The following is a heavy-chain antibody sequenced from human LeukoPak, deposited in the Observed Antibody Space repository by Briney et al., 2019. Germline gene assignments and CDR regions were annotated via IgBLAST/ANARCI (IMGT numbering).Heavy chain of an antibody. J-gene: IGHJ3*02. CDR1: GFSISNYA. D-gene: IGHD4-23*01. CDR2: ISGSGGST. Sequence: GGSLRLSCAASGFSISNYAMSWVRQAPGKGLEWVSAISGSGGSTYYADSVKGRFTISRDNSKNTLYLQMNSLRAEDTAVYYCAKDGKGGPTDAFDIWGQGTMVTVSS. CDR3: AKDGKGGPTDAFDI. V-gene: IGHV3-23*01.